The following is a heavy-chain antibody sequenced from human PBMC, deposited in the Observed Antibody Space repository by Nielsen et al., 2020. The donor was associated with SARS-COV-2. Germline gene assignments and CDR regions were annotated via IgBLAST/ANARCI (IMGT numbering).Heavy chain of an antibody. CDR2: ITMSGRYM. CDR3: ARDQDGGAATSNWYFDL. CDR1: GFSFTSYT. V-gene: IGHV3-21*06. J-gene: IGHJ2*01. D-gene: IGHD6-25*01. Sequence: GESLKISCATSGFSFTSYTMNWVRQAPGKGLEWVSSITMSGRYMYYADSLRGRFTVSRDNAENSLYLQMNSLGDEDTAVYYCARDQDGGAATSNWYFDLWGRGTLVIVSS.